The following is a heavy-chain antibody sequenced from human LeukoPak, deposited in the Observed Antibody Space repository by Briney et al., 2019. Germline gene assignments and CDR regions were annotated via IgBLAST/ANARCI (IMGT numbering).Heavy chain of an antibody. CDR2: IYPGDSDT. Sequence: GESLKISCKGSGYSFTSYWIGWVRRMPGKGLEWMGIIYPGDSDTRYSPSFQGQVTISADKSISTAYLQWSSLKASDTAMYYCARTTYYYDSSGYYAPSFFDYWGQGTLVTVSS. D-gene: IGHD3-22*01. J-gene: IGHJ4*02. V-gene: IGHV5-51*01. CDR3: ARTTYYYDSSGYYAPSFFDY. CDR1: GYSFTSYW.